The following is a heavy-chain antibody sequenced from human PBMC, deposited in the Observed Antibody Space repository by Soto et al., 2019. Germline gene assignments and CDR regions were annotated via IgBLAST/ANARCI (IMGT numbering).Heavy chain of an antibody. V-gene: IGHV1-3*01. CDR3: ARCFCHFCGPTFKDYYYRLDV. Sequence: ASVKVSCKASGYTFTSYAMHWVRHAPGQRLEWMGWINAGNGNTKYSQEFQGRVTITRDTSASTAYMELSSLRSEDTAAYYCARCFCHFCGPTFKDYYYRLDVWGKGPPVTVPS. D-gene: IGHD3-3*02. CDR1: GYTFTSYA. J-gene: IGHJ6*04. CDR2: INAGNGNT.